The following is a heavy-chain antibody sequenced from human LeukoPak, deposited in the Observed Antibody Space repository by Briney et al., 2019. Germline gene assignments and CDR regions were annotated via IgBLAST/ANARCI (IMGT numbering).Heavy chain of an antibody. CDR2: ISGSGGST. D-gene: IGHD3-22*01. CDR1: GFTFSSYA. CDR3: AKGSNSLYYHDSSGYYWVY. V-gene: IGHV3-23*01. Sequence: GGSLRLSCAASGFTFSSYAMSWVRQAPGKGLEWVSAISGSGGSTYYADSVKGRFTISRDNSKNTLYLQMNSLRAEDTAVYYCAKGSNSLYYHDSSGYYWVYWGQGTLVTVSS. J-gene: IGHJ4*02.